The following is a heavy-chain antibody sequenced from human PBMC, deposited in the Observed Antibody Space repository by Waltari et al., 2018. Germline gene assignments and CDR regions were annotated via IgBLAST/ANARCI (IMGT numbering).Heavy chain of an antibody. Sequence: EVQLVESGGGLVQPGRSLRLSCAASGFSFDDYAMHWVRQAPGKGRGWVSGISWKSGITSYADSVEGRFTISRDNAKNSLYLQMHSLRPEDTALYYCVKDRGLYSSSSGLDYWGQGTLVTVSS. CDR3: VKDRGLYSSSSGLDY. D-gene: IGHD6-6*01. V-gene: IGHV3-9*01. CDR2: ISWKSGIT. CDR1: GFSFDDYA. J-gene: IGHJ4*02.